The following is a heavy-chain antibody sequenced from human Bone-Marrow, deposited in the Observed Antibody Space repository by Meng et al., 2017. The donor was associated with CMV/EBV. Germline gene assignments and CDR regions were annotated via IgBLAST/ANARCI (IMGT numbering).Heavy chain of an antibody. CDR3: ARPGYCSGGSCPTGPYYYYGMDV. V-gene: IGHV4-39*01. CDR2: IYYSGST. CDR1: GGSISSSSYY. J-gene: IGHJ6*02. D-gene: IGHD2-15*01. Sequence: SETLSLTCTVSGGSISSSSYYWGWIRQPPGKGLEWIGSIYYSGSTYYNPSLKSRVTISVDTSKNQFSLKLSSVTAADTAVYYCARPGYCSGGSCPTGPYYYYGMDVWGQGTTVTVSS.